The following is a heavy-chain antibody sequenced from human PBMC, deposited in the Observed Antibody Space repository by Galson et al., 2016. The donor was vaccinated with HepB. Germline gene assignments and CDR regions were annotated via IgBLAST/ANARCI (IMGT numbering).Heavy chain of an antibody. CDR3: PRDGFGGTNDAFDI. CDR1: GIRLNAYGG. J-gene: IGHJ3*02. D-gene: IGHD3-10*01. Sequence: SLRLSCAASGIRLNAYGGTHWVRQAPGKGLEWVAVIWYNERNKHYGDSVKGRLSISKNDSKNTVYLELNDLRDEETAWYYCPRDGFGGTNDAFDIWGQGTLVAVSS. V-gene: IGHV3-33*01. CDR2: IWYNERNK.